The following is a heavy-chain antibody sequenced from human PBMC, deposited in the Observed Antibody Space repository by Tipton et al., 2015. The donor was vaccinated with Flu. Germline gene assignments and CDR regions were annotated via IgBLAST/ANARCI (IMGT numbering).Heavy chain of an antibody. Sequence: CAASEFTVRSNSMSWVRQAPGKGLEWVSVIESDGKTFYAGSVKGRFATYSDTSKNTVYLQMNSLRVDDTAVYYCATHDYCGDWGQGTLVTVSS. CDR1: EFTVRSNS. CDR2: IESDGKT. D-gene: IGHD4-23*01. J-gene: IGHJ4*02. V-gene: IGHV3-53*01. CDR3: ATHDYCGD.